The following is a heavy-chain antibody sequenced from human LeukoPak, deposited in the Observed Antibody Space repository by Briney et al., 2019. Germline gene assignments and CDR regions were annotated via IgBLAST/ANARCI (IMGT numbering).Heavy chain of an antibody. CDR3: ARVPRTSYYHYYYMDV. D-gene: IGHD6-6*01. CDR2: IIPIFGTA. Sequence: GASVKVSCKASGGTFSSYAISWVRQAPGQGLEWMGGIIPIFGTANYAQKFQGRVTITTDESTSTAYMELSSLRSEDTAVYYCARVPRTSYYHYYYMDVWGKGTTVTVSS. V-gene: IGHV1-69*05. J-gene: IGHJ6*03. CDR1: GGTFSSYA.